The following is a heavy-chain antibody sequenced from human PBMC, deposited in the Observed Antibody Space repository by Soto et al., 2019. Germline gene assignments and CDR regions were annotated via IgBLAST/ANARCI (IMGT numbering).Heavy chain of an antibody. J-gene: IGHJ6*02. CDR3: AREGYCSSTTCHYGMDV. CDR1: GFTFSDYY. CDR2: ISSSNNYI. V-gene: IGHV3-11*06. Sequence: GGSLRLSCAASGFTFSDYYMSWIRQAPGKGLEWVTFISSSNNYIQYADSVKGRFTVSRDKAKNSLFLQMNSLRAEDTAVYYCAREGYCSSTTCHYGMDVWGQGTTVTVSS. D-gene: IGHD2-2*01.